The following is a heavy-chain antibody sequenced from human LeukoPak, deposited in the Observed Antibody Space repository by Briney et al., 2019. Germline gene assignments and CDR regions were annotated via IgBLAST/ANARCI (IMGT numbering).Heavy chain of an antibody. V-gene: IGHV1-2*06. CDR3: ARVTPAGLAYDY. D-gene: IGHD2-21*01. J-gene: IGHJ4*02. Sequence: GASVKVSCKASGYTFTGYYMHWVRQAPGQGREWVGRINPNSGGTNYAQKFQGRVTMTRDTSISTAYMELSRLRSDDTAVYYCARVTPAGLAYDYWGQGTLVTVSS. CDR1: GYTFTGYY. CDR2: INPNSGGT.